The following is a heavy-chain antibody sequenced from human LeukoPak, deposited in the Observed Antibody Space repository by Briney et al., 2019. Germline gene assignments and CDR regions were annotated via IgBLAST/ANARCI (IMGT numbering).Heavy chain of an antibody. V-gene: IGHV3-7*01. CDR1: GFTFSSYW. CDR2: IKQDGSEA. J-gene: IGHJ6*03. Sequence: GGSLRLSCAASGFTFSSYWMTWVRQAPGKGLEWVANIKQDGSEAYYVDSVKGRFTVSRDNAKNSLYLQLNSLGAEDTAVYYCATRYCTIPACRASSYHCMDNWGKGITVTVSS. CDR3: ATRYCTIPACRASSYHCMDN. D-gene: IGHD2-8*01.